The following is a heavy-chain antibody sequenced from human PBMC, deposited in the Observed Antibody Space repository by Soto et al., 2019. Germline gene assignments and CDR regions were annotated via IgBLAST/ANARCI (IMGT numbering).Heavy chain of an antibody. Sequence: SETLSLTCTVSGGSISSYYWSWIRQPPGKGLEWIGYIYYSGSTNYNPSLKSRVTISVDTSKNQFSLKLSSVTAADTAVYYCARVAISGTIGYSGQGTLDIVSS. CDR3: ARVAISGTIGY. J-gene: IGHJ4*02. CDR2: IYYSGST. CDR1: GGSISSYY. D-gene: IGHD1-7*01. V-gene: IGHV4-59*01.